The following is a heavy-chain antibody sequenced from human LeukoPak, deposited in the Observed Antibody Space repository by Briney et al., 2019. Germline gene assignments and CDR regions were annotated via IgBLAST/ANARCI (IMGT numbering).Heavy chain of an antibody. CDR3: ARDIVVVAAPGSNFDY. D-gene: IGHD2-2*01. J-gene: IGHJ4*02. Sequence: ASVKVSCKASGYTSTSYGISWVRQAPGQGLEWMGWISAYNGNTNYAQKLQGRVTMTTDTSTSTAYMELRSLRSDDTAVHYCARDIVVVAAPGSNFDYWGQGTLVTVSS. CDR2: ISAYNGNT. V-gene: IGHV1-18*01. CDR1: GYTSTSYG.